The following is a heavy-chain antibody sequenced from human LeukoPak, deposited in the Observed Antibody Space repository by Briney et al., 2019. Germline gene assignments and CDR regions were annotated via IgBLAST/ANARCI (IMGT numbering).Heavy chain of an antibody. J-gene: IGHJ3*02. V-gene: IGHV3-21*01. CDR2: ISSSSSYI. CDR1: GFTFRSYS. CDR3: ARDGGSDGTDAFDI. Sequence: PGGPLRLFCAASGFTFRSYSMHWVRQAPGKGLEWFSSISSSSSYIYYADSVKGRFTISRDNAKNALYLQMNSLRAEDTAVYYCARDGGSDGTDAFDIWGQGTMVTVSS. D-gene: IGHD3-16*01.